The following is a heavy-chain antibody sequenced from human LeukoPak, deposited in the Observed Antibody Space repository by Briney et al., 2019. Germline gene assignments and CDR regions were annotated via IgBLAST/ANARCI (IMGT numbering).Heavy chain of an antibody. D-gene: IGHD6-13*01. J-gene: IGHJ6*03. CDR2: INHSGST. V-gene: IGHV4-34*01. CDR1: GGSFSGYY. Sequence: SETLSLTCAVYGGSFSGYYWSWIRQPPGKGLEWIGEINHSGSTNYNPSLKSRVTISVDTSKNQFSLKLSSVTAAATAVYYCARASSSWFRGRGIYYSYYMDVGGKGPTVTVSS. CDR3: ARASSSWFRGRGIYYSYYMDV.